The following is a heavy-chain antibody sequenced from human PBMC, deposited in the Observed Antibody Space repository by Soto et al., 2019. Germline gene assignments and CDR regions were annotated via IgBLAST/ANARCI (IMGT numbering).Heavy chain of an antibody. D-gene: IGHD3-3*01. J-gene: IGHJ4*02. CDR2: IYHSGST. CDR3: ARGEYDFWSGYRPYYFDY. CDR1: GYSISSGYY. Sequence: PSETLSLTCAVSGYSISSGYYWGWIRQPPGKGLEWIGSIYHSGSTYYNPSLKSRVTISVDTSKNQFSLELSSVTAADTAVYYCARGEYDFWSGYRPYYFDYWGQGTLVTVSS. V-gene: IGHV4-38-2*01.